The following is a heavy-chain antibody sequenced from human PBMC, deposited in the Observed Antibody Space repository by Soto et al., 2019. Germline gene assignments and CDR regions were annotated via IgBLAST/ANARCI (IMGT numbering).Heavy chain of an antibody. CDR1: AFTFNNYA. V-gene: IGHV3-23*01. J-gene: IGHJ4*02. Sequence: GGSLRLSCAASAFTFNNYAMSWVRQAPGKGLEWVSGIGGSGRTTYYADSVKGRFTISRDNSNNTLFLQMNSLRAEDTAVYYCAKSRYSDSSGDFYDYWGQGALVTVSS. CDR3: AKSRYSDSSGDFYDY. D-gene: IGHD3-22*01. CDR2: IGGSGRTT.